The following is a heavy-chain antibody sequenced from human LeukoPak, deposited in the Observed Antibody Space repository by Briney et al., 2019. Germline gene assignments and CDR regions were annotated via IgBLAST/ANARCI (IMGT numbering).Heavy chain of an antibody. Sequence: PGGSLRLSCAASGFTFSSYGMSWVRRAPGKELEWVSAISGNGGSTYYADSVKGRFTISIDNSKNTLYLQMNSLRAEDTAVYYCARGGSYLSAFDIWGQGTMVTVSS. D-gene: IGHD1-26*01. V-gene: IGHV3-23*01. CDR2: ISGNGGST. J-gene: IGHJ3*02. CDR3: ARGGSYLSAFDI. CDR1: GFTFSSYG.